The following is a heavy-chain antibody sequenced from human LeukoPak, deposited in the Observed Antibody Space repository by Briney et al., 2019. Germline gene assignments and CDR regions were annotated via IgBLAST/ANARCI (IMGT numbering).Heavy chain of an antibody. CDR3: ARDDLYCSSTSCYTRWYFDL. V-gene: IGHV4-4*07. CDR2: IYTSGST. Sequence: SETLSLTCTVSGGSISSYYWSWIRQPAGKGLEWIGRIYTSGSTNYSPSLKSRVTMSVDTSKNQFSLKLSSVTAADTAVYYCARDDLYCSSTSCYTRWYFDLWGRGTLVTVSS. J-gene: IGHJ2*01. D-gene: IGHD2-2*02. CDR1: GGSISSYY.